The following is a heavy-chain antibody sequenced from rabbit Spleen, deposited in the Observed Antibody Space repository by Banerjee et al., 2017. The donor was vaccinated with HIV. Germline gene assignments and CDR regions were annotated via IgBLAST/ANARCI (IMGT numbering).Heavy chain of an antibody. D-gene: IGHD4-1*01. CDR3: ARDLDDVIGWNFAW. Sequence: QEQLEESGGGLVKPGGTLTLTCKASGFDFSTYYYMCWVRQAPGKGLEWIGCIYTGDGNTYYASWAKGRFTISKTSSTTVTLLMTSLTAADTATYFCARDLDDVIGWNFAWWGPGTLVTVS. CDR2: IYTGDGNT. J-gene: IGHJ4*01. CDR1: GFDFSTYYY. V-gene: IGHV1S45*01.